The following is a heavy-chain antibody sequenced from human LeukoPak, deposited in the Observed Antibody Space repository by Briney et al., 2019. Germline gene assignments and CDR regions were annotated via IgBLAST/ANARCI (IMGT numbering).Heavy chain of an antibody. D-gene: IGHD2-15*01. CDR2: NNHSGGT. V-gene: IGHV4-34*01. J-gene: IGHJ4*02. CDR1: GGSFSGYY. CDR3: ARGCGWFTPNLS. Sequence: PSETLSLTCAVYGGSFSGYYWSWIRQPPGKGLEWIGENNHSGGTNYNPSLKSRVTISVDTSKNQFSLKLSSVTAADTAVYYCARGCGWFTPNLSWGQGTLVTVSS.